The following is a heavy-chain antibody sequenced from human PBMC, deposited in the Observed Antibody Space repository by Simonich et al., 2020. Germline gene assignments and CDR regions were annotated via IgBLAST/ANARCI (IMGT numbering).Heavy chain of an antibody. J-gene: IGHJ6*03. D-gene: IGHD3-3*01. CDR2: INPNGGGT. V-gene: IGHV1-2*02. CDR3: ARGGVQYYYYYMDV. Sequence: QVQLVQSGAEVKKPGASVKVSCKASGYTFTGYYMHWGRQAPGQGLEWMGWINPNGGGTNYAQKFQGRVTMTRDTSISTAYMELSRLRSDDTAVYYCARGGVQYYYYYMDVWGKGTTVTVSS. CDR1: GYTFTGYY.